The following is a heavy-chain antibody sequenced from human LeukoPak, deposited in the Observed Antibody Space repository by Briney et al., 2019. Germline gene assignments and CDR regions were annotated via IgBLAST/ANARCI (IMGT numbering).Heavy chain of an antibody. J-gene: IGHJ4*02. CDR1: GFTVSTNY. D-gene: IGHD3-10*01. CDR2: IYSGGST. V-gene: IGHV3-53*01. CDR3: ARDYTFGSGTYDY. Sequence: PGGSLRLSCAASGFTVSTNYMTWVRQAPGKGLEWVSVIYSGGSTYYADSVKGRFTISRDNSKNTLYLQMSSLRVEDTAVYYCARDYTFGSGTYDYWGQGTLVTVSS.